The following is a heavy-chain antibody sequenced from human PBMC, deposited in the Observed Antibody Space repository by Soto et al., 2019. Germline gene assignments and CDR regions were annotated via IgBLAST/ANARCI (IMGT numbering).Heavy chain of an antibody. CDR3: ATGVSGWVRGC. D-gene: IGHD3-22*01. V-gene: IGHV1-8*02. CDR1: GYTFTSYD. Sequence: QVQLVQSGAEVKNPEASVKNYCKASGYTFTSYDINWLRQATGQEHEWMGWMNPNSGNTGYAQKFQDRVTMPRNTSINTAYMELSSQRSEDTAVYYCATGVSGWVRGCWGQGTLVTVSS. J-gene: IGHJ4*02. CDR2: MNPNSGNT.